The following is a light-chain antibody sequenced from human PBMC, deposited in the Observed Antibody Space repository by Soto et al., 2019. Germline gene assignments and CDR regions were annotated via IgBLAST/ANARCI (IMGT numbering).Light chain of an antibody. CDR2: KAS. V-gene: IGKV1-5*03. Sequence: DIQMTQSPSTLSASVGDRVTITCRARQNINRWLAWYQQRPGKAPNLLIHKASTLEAGVPSRFSGSASGTEFTLTISSLQPDDFVFYCCLQYNVYPLSFGGGTKVEIK. J-gene: IGKJ4*01. CDR3: LQYNVYPLS. CDR1: QNINRW.